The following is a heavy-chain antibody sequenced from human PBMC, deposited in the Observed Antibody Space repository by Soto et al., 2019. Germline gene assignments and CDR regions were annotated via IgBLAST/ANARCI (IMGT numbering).Heavy chain of an antibody. CDR2: IRSYDGDT. D-gene: IGHD6-13*01. CDR1: WCTIGDYG. V-gene: IGHV3-23*01. Sequence: HCKAASWCTIGDYGVSRVRKNTGKGLEWVSGIRSYDGDTYYADSVKGRFTISRDISKGTLYLQMNSLRAEDTAVYYCAEDSRIRSTEVLFAYWGQGTLVIVSS. CDR3: AEDSRIRSTEVLFAY. J-gene: IGHJ4*02.